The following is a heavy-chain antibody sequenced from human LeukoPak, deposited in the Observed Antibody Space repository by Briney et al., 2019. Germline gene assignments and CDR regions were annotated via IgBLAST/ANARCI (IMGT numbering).Heavy chain of an antibody. Sequence: TGGSLRLSCAASGFTFSSYAMHWVRQAPGKGLEWVAVISYDGSNKYYADSVKGRFTISRDNSKNTLYLQMNSLRAEDTAVYYCARNGIYQLHWVWFDPWGQGTLVTVPS. CDR1: GFTFSSYA. CDR2: ISYDGSNK. V-gene: IGHV3-30-3*01. D-gene: IGHD2-2*01. CDR3: ARNGIYQLHWVWFDP. J-gene: IGHJ5*02.